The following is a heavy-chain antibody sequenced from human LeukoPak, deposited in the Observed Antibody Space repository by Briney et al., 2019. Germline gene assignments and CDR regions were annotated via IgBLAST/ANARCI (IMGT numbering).Heavy chain of an antibody. CDR3: ARPDILTGYIDAFDI. CDR1: GGSISSYY. V-gene: IGHV4-59*08. D-gene: IGHD3-9*01. J-gene: IGHJ3*02. Sequence: SETLSLTCTVSGGSISSYYWSWIRQPPGKGLEWIGYIYYSGSTNYNPSLKSRVTVSVDTSKNQFSLKLSSVTAADTAVYYCARPDILTGYIDAFDIWGQGTMVTVSS. CDR2: IYYSGST.